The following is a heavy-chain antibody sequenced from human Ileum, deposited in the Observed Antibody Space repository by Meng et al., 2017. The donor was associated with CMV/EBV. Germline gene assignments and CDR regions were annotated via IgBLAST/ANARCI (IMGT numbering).Heavy chain of an antibody. CDR1: GYTFTSYY. CDR3: ARGANYASYRVDY. CDR2: INPNNGDT. J-gene: IGHJ4*02. D-gene: IGHD1-7*01. Sequence: QWQLGKAGTKGKPPGASVKVSCKASGYTFTSYYIHWVRQAPGQGLEWMGWINPNNGDTNYAQKFQGGVTMTRDTSINTAYMEVTSADTAVYYCARGANYASYRVDYWGQGTLVTVSS. V-gene: IGHV1-2*02.